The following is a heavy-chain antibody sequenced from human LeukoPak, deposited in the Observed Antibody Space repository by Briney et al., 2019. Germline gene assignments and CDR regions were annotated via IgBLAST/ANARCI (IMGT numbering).Heavy chain of an antibody. D-gene: IGHD5-18*01. CDR3: ARDRGYSPCYYFDY. V-gene: IGHV3-30-3*01. J-gene: IGHJ4*02. CDR1: GSTFSSYA. Sequence: GGSLRLSCAASGSTFSSYAMHWGRHAPGRGLEWVAVISYDGSNKYYADSVKGRFTISRDNSKNTLYLQMNSLRAEDTAVYYCARDRGYSPCYYFDYWGQGTLVTVSS. CDR2: ISYDGSNK.